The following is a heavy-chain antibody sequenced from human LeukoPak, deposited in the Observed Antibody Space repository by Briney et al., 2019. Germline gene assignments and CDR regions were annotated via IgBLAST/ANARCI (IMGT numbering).Heavy chain of an antibody. D-gene: IGHD5-18*01. J-gene: IGHJ4*02. CDR3: AKGGYSYGLGYFDY. CDR2: ISGSGGST. CDR1: GFAFISYA. V-gene: IGHV3-23*01. Sequence: GGSLRLSCAASGFAFISYAMSWVRQAPGKGLEWVSAISGSGGSTYYADSVKGRFTISRDNSKNTLYLQMNSLRAEDTAVYYCAKGGYSYGLGYFDYWGQGTLVTVSS.